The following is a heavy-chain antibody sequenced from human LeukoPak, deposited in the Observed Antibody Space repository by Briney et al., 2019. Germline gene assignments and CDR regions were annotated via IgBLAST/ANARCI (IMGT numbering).Heavy chain of an antibody. CDR1: GXSFTTYW. J-gene: IGHJ4*02. V-gene: IGHV5-51*01. D-gene: IGHD5-24*01. Sequence: GESLKISCKGSGXSFTTYWIGWVRQMPGKGLEWMGIIYPGDSETRYSPSFQGQVTISADKSIITAYLQWSSLKASDTAMYYCARRRGDGYNSPFDYWGQGTLVTVSS. CDR3: ARRRGDGYNSPFDY. CDR2: IYPGDSET.